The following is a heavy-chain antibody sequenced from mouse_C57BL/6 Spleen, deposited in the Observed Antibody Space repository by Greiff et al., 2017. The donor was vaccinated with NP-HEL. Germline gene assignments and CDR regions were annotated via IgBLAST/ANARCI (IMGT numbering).Heavy chain of an antibody. CDR3: TLDSSGYWFAY. V-gene: IGHV6-3*01. D-gene: IGHD3-2*02. CDR2: IRLKSDNYAT. CDR1: GFTFSNYW. J-gene: IGHJ3*01. Sequence: EVKLEESGGGLVQPGGSMKLSCVASGFTFSNYWMNWVRQSPEKGLEWVAQIRLKSDNYATHYAESVKGRFTISRDDSNSSVYLQMNNLRAEDTGIYYCTLDSSGYWFAYWGQGTLVTVSA.